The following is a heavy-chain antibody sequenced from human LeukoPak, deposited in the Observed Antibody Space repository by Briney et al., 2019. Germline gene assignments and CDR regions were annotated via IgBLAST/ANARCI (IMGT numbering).Heavy chain of an antibody. J-gene: IGHJ4*02. CDR1: GFTFSSYA. D-gene: IGHD6-19*01. CDR3: ARDPLAVATHFDY. CDR2: ISYDGSNK. V-gene: IGHV3-30-3*01. Sequence: GGSLRLSCAASGFTFSSYAMHWVRQAPGKGLEGVAVISYDGSNKYYADSVKGRLTISRDNSKNTLYLQMNSLRAEDTAVYYCARDPLAVATHFDYWGQGTLVTVSS.